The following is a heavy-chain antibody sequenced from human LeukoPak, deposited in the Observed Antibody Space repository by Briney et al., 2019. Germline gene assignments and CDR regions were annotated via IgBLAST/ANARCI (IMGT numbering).Heavy chain of an antibody. J-gene: IGHJ4*02. CDR1: GFTFSSYW. CDR3: ARDTLGEGEDANYAVYYFDY. Sequence: GGSLRLSCAASGFTFSSYWMSWVRQAPGKGLEWVANIKKDGSEKYYADSVKGRFTISRDNGKNSLDLQMNSLRADDTAVYYCARDTLGEGEDANYAVYYFDYWGQGTVVTVSS. V-gene: IGHV3-7*01. CDR2: IKKDGSEK. D-gene: IGHD4/OR15-4a*01.